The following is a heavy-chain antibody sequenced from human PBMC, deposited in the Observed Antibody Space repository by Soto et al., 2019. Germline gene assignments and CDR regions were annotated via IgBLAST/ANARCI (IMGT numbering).Heavy chain of an antibody. V-gene: IGHV3-21*01. CDR2: ISPSTSHI. CDR3: SGCSGGACHQNYGMDV. Sequence: EVHLVESGGGLVKPGGSLRLSCAVSGFTFSSCTMNWVRQAPGKGLEWVSSISPSTSHIYYADSVKGRFTISRDNAKTSMFLQMNRLRAEDTAVYYCSGCSGGACHQNYGMDVWGQWTTVTVSS. D-gene: IGHD2-15*01. J-gene: IGHJ6*02. CDR1: GFTFSSCT.